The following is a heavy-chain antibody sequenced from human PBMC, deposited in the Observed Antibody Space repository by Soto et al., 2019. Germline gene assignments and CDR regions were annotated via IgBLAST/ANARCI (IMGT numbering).Heavy chain of an antibody. V-gene: IGHV1-2*04. D-gene: IGHD2-15*01. Sequence: ASVKVSCKASGYTFTGYYMHWVRQAPGQGLEWMGWINPNSGGTNYAQKFQGWVTMTRDTSIGTAYMELSRLRSDDTAVYYCARSLAAPNNWFDPWGQGTLVTVSS. CDR3: ARSLAAPNNWFDP. CDR1: GYTFTGYY. CDR2: INPNSGGT. J-gene: IGHJ5*02.